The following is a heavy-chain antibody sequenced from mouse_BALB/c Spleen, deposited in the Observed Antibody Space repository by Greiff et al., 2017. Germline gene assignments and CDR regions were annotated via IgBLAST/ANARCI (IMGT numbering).Heavy chain of an antibody. Sequence: EVQVVESGGGLVKPGGSLKLSCAASGFTFSSYAMSWVRQTPEKRLEWVASISSGGSTYYPDSVKGRFTISRDNARNILYLQMSSLRSEDTAMYYCAREGGAHAMDYWGQGTSVTVSS. CDR3: AREGGAHAMDY. CDR1: GFTFSSYA. V-gene: IGHV5-6-5*01. J-gene: IGHJ4*01. CDR2: ISSGGST.